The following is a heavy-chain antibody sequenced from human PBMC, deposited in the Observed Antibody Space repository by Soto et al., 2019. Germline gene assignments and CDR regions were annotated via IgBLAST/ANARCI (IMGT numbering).Heavy chain of an antibody. D-gene: IGHD4-17*01. CDR3: ATWVDYGDFEGFDF. CDR2: VDPNGGGS. V-gene: IGHV1-2*04. J-gene: IGHJ4*02. Sequence: ASVKVSCKTSGYSFTDYKLHWVRQATGQGLEWMGWVDPNGGGSNSAQKFQGSVTMTWDTSITTAYLDLTRLTTSDTATYFCATWVDYGDFEGFDFWGQGTLVTVSS. CDR1: GYSFTDYK.